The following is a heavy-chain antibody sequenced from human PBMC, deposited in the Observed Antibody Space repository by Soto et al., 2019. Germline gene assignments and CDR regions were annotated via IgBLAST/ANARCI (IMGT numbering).Heavy chain of an antibody. CDR1: GFTFSSYG. V-gene: IGHV3-33*01. CDR3: ARDTAMVTEYYFDY. J-gene: IGHJ4*02. CDR2: IWYDGSNK. Sequence: QVQLVESGGGVVQPGRSLRLSCAASGFTFSSYGMHWVRQAPGKGLEGVAVIWYDGSNKYYADSVKGRFTISRDNSKNTLYLQMNSLRAEDTAVYYCARDTAMVTEYYFDYWGQGTLVTVSS. D-gene: IGHD5-18*01.